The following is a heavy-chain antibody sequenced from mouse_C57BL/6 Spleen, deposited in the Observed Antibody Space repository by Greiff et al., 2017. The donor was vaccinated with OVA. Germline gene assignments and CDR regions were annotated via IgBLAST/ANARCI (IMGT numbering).Heavy chain of an antibody. Sequence: EVKVVESEGGLVQPGSSMKLSCTASGFTFSDYYMAWVRQVPEKGLEWVANINYDGSSTYYLDSLKSRFIISRDNAKNILYLQMSSLKSEDTATYYCARGDGYPYFDYWGQGTTLTVSS. J-gene: IGHJ2*01. V-gene: IGHV5-16*01. CDR3: ARGDGYPYFDY. CDR2: INYDGSST. D-gene: IGHD2-3*01. CDR1: GFTFSDYY.